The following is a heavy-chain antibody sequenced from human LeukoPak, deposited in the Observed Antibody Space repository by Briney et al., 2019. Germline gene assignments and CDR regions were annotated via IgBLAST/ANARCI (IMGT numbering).Heavy chain of an antibody. CDR1: GGTFSSYA. Sequence: GASVKVSCKASGGTFSSYAISWVRQAPGQGLEWMGRIIPILGIANYAQKFQGRVTITADKSTSTAYMELSSLRSEDTAVYYCARDEIGGSSGSLGYWGQGTLVTVSS. CDR3: ARDEIGGSSGSLGY. J-gene: IGHJ4*02. D-gene: IGHD6-19*01. V-gene: IGHV1-69*04. CDR2: IIPILGIA.